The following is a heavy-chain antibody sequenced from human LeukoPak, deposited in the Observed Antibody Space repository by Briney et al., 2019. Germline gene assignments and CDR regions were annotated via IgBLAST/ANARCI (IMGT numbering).Heavy chain of an antibody. D-gene: IGHD3-16*01. CDR2: ISYDGSNK. CDR1: GFTFSSYA. Sequence: PGGSLRLSCAASGFTFSSYAMHWVRQAPGKGLEWVAVISYDGSNKYYADSVKGSLHIPNGNSKNKLYLQMNSLRADDTAVYYCARGQSYYAYVWGAGESAFDIWGQGTMVTVSS. CDR3: ARGQSYYAYVWGAGESAFDI. J-gene: IGHJ3*02. V-gene: IGHV3-30-3*01.